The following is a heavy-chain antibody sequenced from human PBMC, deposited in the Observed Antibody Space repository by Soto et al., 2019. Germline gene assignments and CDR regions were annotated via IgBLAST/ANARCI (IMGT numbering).Heavy chain of an antibody. V-gene: IGHV3-33*01. CDR3: ARGLRSVLDY. CDR1: GFTFRNFG. J-gene: IGHJ4*02. CDR2: ISNDENIK. D-gene: IGHD6-6*01. Sequence: GGSLRLSWVASGFTFRNFGMHWVRQAPGKGLEWVAVISNDENIKQYADSVRGRFAIARDNSKNTLYLQVTSLRAEDTAIYYCARGLRSVLDYWGQGALVTVSS.